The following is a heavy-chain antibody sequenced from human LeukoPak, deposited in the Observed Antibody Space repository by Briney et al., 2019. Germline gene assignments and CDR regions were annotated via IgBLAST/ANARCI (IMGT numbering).Heavy chain of an antibody. Sequence: SVKVSCKASGGTFSSYAISWVRQAPGQGLEWMGGIIPIFGTANYAQKFQGRVTITADESTSTAYMELSSRRSEDTAVYYCAIIPGIAAAADYWGQGTLVTVSS. V-gene: IGHV1-69*13. D-gene: IGHD6-13*01. J-gene: IGHJ4*02. CDR3: AIIPGIAAAADY. CDR1: GGTFSSYA. CDR2: IIPIFGTA.